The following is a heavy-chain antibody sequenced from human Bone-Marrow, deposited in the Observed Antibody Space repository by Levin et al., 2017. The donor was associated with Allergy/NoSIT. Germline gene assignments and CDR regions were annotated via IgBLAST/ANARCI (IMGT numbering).Heavy chain of an antibody. Sequence: GGSLRLSCAASGFTFSSHWMGWVRQAPGKGLEWLANINQDGSENYYGDSVKGRFTISRDNAKNSLHLLMSSLRGEDTAVYYCTSGHYWGQGTLVTVS. CDR3: TSGHY. CDR1: GFTFSSHW. J-gene: IGHJ4*02. V-gene: IGHV3-7*01. CDR2: INQDGSEN. D-gene: IGHD3-10*01.